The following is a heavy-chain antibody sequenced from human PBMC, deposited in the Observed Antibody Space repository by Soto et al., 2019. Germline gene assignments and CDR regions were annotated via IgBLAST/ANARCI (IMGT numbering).Heavy chain of an antibody. Sequence: EVQLWESGGGLVQPGGSLRLSCAASGLTISRHAMAWVRQAPGKGLEWLSSISESSSNTYYADSVKGRFTISKDNSKNMLYLQMNSLRDEDTAVYYCAKTPNGFDSWGQGTLVTVSS. CDR2: ISESSSNT. CDR1: GLTISRHA. CDR3: AKTPNGFDS. V-gene: IGHV3-23*01. J-gene: IGHJ5*01.